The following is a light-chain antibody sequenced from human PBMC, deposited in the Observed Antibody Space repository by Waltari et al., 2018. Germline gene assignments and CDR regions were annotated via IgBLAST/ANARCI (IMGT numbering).Light chain of an antibody. CDR2: GAS. CDR3: QQYDNWPLT. J-gene: IGKJ4*01. CDR1: QSVSSN. Sequence: EIVMTQSPATLSVSPGERATLSCRASQSVSSNLAWYQQKPGQAPRLLIYGASTRATGIPAGCSGSGSGTEFTLTISSMQSEDFAVYYCQQYDNWPLTFGGGTKVEIK. V-gene: IGKV3-15*01.